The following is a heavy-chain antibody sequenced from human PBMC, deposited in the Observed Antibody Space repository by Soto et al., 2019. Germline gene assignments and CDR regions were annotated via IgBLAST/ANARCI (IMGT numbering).Heavy chain of an antibody. Sequence: SETLSLTCTVSGGSISSSSYYWGWIRQPPGKWLEWIGSIYYSGSTYYNPSLKSRVTISVDTSKNQFSLKLSSVTAADTAVYYCARPSSPYDYVWGSYRRSLAYFDYWGQGTLVTVSS. CDR2: IYYSGST. CDR1: GGSISSSSYY. V-gene: IGHV4-39*01. CDR3: ARPSSPYDYVWGSYRRSLAYFDY. J-gene: IGHJ4*02. D-gene: IGHD3-16*02.